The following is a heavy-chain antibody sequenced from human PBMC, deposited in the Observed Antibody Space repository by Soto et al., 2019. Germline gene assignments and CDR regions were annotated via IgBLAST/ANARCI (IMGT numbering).Heavy chain of an antibody. J-gene: IGHJ4*02. CDR3: AISGCIFGRYYFDY. CDR2: IYYSGST. D-gene: IGHD3-3*02. CDR1: GGSISSSSYY. Sequence: SETLSLTCTVSGGSISSSSYYWGWIRQPPGKGLEWIGSIYYSGSTYYNPSLKSRVTISVDTSKNQFSLNLSSVTAADTAVYYCAISGCIFGRYYFDYWGQGALVTVSS. V-gene: IGHV4-39*07.